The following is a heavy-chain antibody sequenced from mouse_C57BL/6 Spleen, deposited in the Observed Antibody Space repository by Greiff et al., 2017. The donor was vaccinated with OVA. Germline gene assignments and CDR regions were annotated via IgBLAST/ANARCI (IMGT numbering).Heavy chain of an antibody. Sequence: QVQLQQSGPELVKPGASVKISCKASGYAFSSSWMNWVKQRPGKGLEWIGRIYPGDGDTNYNGKFKGKATLTADKSSSTAYMQLSSLTSEDSAVYFCARFDTTVVDAMDYWGQGTSVTVSS. V-gene: IGHV1-82*01. CDR2: IYPGDGDT. CDR1: GYAFSSSW. J-gene: IGHJ4*01. CDR3: ARFDTTVVDAMDY. D-gene: IGHD1-1*01.